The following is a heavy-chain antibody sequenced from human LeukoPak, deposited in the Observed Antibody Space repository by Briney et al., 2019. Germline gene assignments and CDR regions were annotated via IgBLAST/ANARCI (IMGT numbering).Heavy chain of an antibody. V-gene: IGHV3-7*05. CDR1: GFTFKNYW. Sequence: PGGSLRLSCAASGFTFKNYWKSWVRQAPGKGLEWVANIKQDGSEINYVDSVKGRFTISRDNAKSSLYLQMNSLRAEDTAVYYCARGDETYYFDYWGQGTLVTVSS. CDR2: IKQDGSEI. J-gene: IGHJ4*02. CDR3: ARGDETYYFDY.